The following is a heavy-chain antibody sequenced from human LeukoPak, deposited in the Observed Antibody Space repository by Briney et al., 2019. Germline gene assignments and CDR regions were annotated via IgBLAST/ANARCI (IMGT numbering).Heavy chain of an antibody. D-gene: IGHD3-10*01. CDR1: GFIFSSYS. V-gene: IGHV3-21*01. Sequence: PGGSLRLSCAASGFIFSSYSMNWVRQAPGKGLEWVSSISSSSTYIYYADSVKGRFTISRDNAKNSLYLQMNSLRAEDTAVYCCARSQDGSGSYFYYFYIDVWGKGTTV. CDR3: ARSQDGSGSYFYYFYIDV. CDR2: ISSSSTYI. J-gene: IGHJ6*03.